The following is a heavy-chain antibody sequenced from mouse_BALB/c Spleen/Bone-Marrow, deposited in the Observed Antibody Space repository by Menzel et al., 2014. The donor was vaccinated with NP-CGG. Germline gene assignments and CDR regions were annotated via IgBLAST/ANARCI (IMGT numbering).Heavy chain of an antibody. CDR1: GFDFSRYW. J-gene: IGHJ3*01. Sequence: EVQLVESGGGLVQPGGSLKLSCAASGFDFSRYWMSWVRQAPGKGLERIGEINPDSNTINYTPSLKDKFIISRDNAKNTLYLQMSKVRSEDTALYYCSRLGYYGGFAYWGQGTLVTVSA. V-gene: IGHV4-1*02. CDR3: SRLGYYGGFAY. CDR2: INPDSNTI. D-gene: IGHD2-3*01.